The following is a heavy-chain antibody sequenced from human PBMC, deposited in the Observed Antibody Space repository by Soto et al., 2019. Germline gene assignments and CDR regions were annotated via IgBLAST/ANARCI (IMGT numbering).Heavy chain of an antibody. Sequence: SVKVSCKSSGGTFSSYSISWVRQAPGQGLEWMGGIIPIFGTANYAQKFQGRVTITADESTSTAYMELSSLRSEDTAVYYCAREVGATLNWFDPWGQGTLVTVSS. V-gene: IGHV1-69*13. D-gene: IGHD1-26*01. J-gene: IGHJ5*02. CDR1: GGTFSSYS. CDR3: AREVGATLNWFDP. CDR2: IIPIFGTA.